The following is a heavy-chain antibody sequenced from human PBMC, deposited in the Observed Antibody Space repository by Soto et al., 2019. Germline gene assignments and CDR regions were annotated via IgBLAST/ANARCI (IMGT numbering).Heavy chain of an antibody. V-gene: IGHV1-3*01. D-gene: IGHD2-2*01. CDR3: ARGGVVNPIYYYSGMDV. Sequence: ASVKVSCKASGYPFTNYAVHWVRQAPGQRLEWMGWIDADNGDTKYSQKFQGRVTIIRDTSASTVYMELTSLRSEDTAVYYCARGGVVNPIYYYSGMDVWGQGPTGTAS. J-gene: IGHJ6*02. CDR2: IDADNGDT. CDR1: GYPFTNYA.